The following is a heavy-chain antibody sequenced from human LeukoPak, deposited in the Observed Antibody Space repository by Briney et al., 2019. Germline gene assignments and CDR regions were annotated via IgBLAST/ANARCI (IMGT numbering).Heavy chain of an antibody. CDR3: ASGPSLGTTHPYFDY. V-gene: IGHV1-2*02. CDR2: INPNNGGT. J-gene: IGHJ4*02. Sequence: GASVKVSCKASGYTFTGYFMHWLRQAPGQGLEWMGWINPNNGGTNYAQRVQGRVTMTRDTSIITAYMELSRLRFDDSAVYYCASGPSLGTTHPYFDYWGQGTLVTVSS. D-gene: IGHD2-15*01. CDR1: GYTFTGYF.